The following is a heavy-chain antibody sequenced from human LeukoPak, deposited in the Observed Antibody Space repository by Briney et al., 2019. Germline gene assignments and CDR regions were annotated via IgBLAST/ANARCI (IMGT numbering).Heavy chain of an antibody. D-gene: IGHD3-10*01. J-gene: IGHJ5*02. CDR1: GYTFTSYG. V-gene: IGHV1-18*01. CDR3: ARSIWFGEPLGWFDP. Sequence: ASVKVSCKASGYTFTSYGISWVRQAPGQGLEWMGGIIPIFGTANYAQKLQGRVTMTRDTSTSTAYMELRSLRSDDTAVYYCARSIWFGEPLGWFDPWGQGTLVTVSS. CDR2: IIPIFGTA.